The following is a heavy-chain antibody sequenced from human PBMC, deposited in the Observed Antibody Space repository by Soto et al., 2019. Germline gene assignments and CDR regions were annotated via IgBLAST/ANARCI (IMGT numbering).Heavy chain of an antibody. CDR3: ASSLVTNAFDI. J-gene: IGHJ3*02. CDR2: IYYSGST. D-gene: IGHD3-10*01. Sequence: SETLSLTCTVSGGSISSSSYYWGWIRQPPGKGLEWIGSIYYSGSTYYNPSLKSRVTISVDTSKNQFSLKLSSVTAADTAVYYCASSLVTNAFDIWGQGTMVTVSS. V-gene: IGHV4-39*01. CDR1: GGSISSSSYY.